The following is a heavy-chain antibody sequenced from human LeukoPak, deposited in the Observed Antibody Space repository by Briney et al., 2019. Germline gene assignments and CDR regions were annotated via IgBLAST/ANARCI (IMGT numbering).Heavy chain of an antibody. J-gene: IGHJ6*02. CDR2: LYYSGST. CDR1: GGSISSSSHY. CDR3: ARHDCATTSCLYFYGMDV. D-gene: IGHD2-2*01. V-gene: IGHV4-39*01. Sequence: SETLSLTCTVSGGSISSSSHYWGWIRQPPGKGPEWIGSLYYSGSTYYNPSLKSRVTISVDTSKNQFSLKLSSVTATDTAVYYCARHDCATTSCLYFYGMDVWGQGTTVTVSS.